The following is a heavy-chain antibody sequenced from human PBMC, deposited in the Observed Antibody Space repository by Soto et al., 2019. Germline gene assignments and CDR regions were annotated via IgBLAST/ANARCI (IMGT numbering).Heavy chain of an antibody. CDR3: ARDGQSSSPYGLDV. V-gene: IGHV3-33*01. J-gene: IGHJ6*02. Sequence: AGGSLRLSCAASGFTFSHHGIHWVRQAPGKGLEWMTMIWSDGSNKEYADSVKGRFTISRDNSENTASLHMNSLRAEDMAVYYCARDGQSSSPYGLDVWGQGTMVTVSS. CDR1: GFTFSHHG. D-gene: IGHD6-6*01. CDR2: IWSDGSNK.